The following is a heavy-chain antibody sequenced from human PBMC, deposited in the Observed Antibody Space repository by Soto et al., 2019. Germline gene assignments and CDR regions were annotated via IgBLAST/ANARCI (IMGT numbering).Heavy chain of an antibody. J-gene: IGHJ6*02. CDR2: IIPIFGTA. Sequence: GPSVKVSCTASGYTFTSYAISWVRQAPGQGLEWMGGIIPIFGTANYAQKFQGRVTITADESTSTAYMELSSLRSEDTAVYYCADWQNGMDVWGQGTTVTVSS. D-gene: IGHD2-21*01. CDR1: GYTFTSYA. V-gene: IGHV1-69*13. CDR3: ADWQNGMDV.